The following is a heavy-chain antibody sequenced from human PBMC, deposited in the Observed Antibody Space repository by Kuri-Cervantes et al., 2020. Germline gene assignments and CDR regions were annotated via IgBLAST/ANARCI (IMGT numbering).Heavy chain of an antibody. Sequence: GGSLRLSCAAFEFAFNTYAMSWVRQAPGKGLEWVSAISNSGGSTYYADSVKGRFTISRDSSKNTLYLQMNSLRAEDTAVYYCAKWGCSGGSCYSFPGMDVWGQGTTVTVSS. J-gene: IGHJ6*02. D-gene: IGHD2-15*01. V-gene: IGHV3-23*01. CDR2: ISNSGGST. CDR3: AKWGCSGGSCYSFPGMDV. CDR1: EFAFNTYA.